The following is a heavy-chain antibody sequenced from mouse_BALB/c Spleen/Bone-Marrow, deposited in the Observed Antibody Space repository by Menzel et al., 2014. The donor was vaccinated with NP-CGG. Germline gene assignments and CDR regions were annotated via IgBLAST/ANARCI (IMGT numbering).Heavy chain of an antibody. CDR1: GYTFTSYW. Sequence: QVQLQQSGAELVKPGAPVKLSCKASGYTFTSYWMNWVKQRPGRGLEWIGRIDPSDSETHYNQKFKDKATLTVDKSSSTAYTQLSSLTSEDSAVCYCARALGDGYYYAMDYWGQGTSVTVSS. D-gene: IGHD2-3*01. V-gene: IGHV1-69*02. CDR2: IDPSDSET. J-gene: IGHJ4*01. CDR3: ARALGDGYYYAMDY.